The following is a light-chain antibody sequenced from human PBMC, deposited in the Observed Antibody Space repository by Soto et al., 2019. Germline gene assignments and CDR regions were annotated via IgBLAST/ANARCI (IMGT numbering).Light chain of an antibody. J-gene: IGLJ3*02. V-gene: IGLV2-14*01. CDR2: GVS. Sequence: QSVLTQPASVSGSPGQSITISCTGTSSDVGGYNCVSWYQQNPGKAPKLMIYGVSYRPSGISNRFSGSKSANTASLTISGLQAEDEADYYCSSYTSSSTWVFGGGTKLTVL. CDR1: SSDVGGYNC. CDR3: SSYTSSSTWV.